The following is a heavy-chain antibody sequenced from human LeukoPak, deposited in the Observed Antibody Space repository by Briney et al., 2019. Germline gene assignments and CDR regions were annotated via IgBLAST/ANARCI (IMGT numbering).Heavy chain of an antibody. CDR2: IIPILGIA. D-gene: IGHD2-15*01. CDR3: ARVGYCSGGSCYYFDY. V-gene: IGHV1-69*04. J-gene: IGHJ4*02. CDR1: GGTFSSYA. Sequence: SVTVSCKASGGTFSSYAISWVRQAPGQGLEWMGRIIPILGIANYAQKFQGRVTITADKSTSTAYMELSSLRSEDTAVYYCARVGYCSGGSCYYFDYWGQGTLVTVSS.